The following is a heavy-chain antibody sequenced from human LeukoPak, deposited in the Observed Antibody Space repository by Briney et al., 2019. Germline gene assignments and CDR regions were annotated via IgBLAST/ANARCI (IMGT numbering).Heavy chain of an antibody. CDR1: LGSIRSYH. J-gene: IGHJ4*02. CDR3: ARVRYSSGWYLLAFDY. Sequence: SGSLSLTRMGSLGSIRSYHWSGMRPPPWRGGEGVGHIYYRGSTNYNPTLKCRVTISVDTSKNQFSLKLSSVTAADTAVYYCARVRYSSGWYLLAFDYWGQGTLVTVSS. V-gene: IGHV4-59*01. D-gene: IGHD6-19*01. CDR2: IYYRGST.